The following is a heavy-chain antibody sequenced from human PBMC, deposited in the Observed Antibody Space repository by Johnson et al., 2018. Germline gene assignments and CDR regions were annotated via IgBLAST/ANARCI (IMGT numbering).Heavy chain of an antibody. J-gene: IGHJ3*02. CDR3: ARSGTDFWSGYTDAFDI. V-gene: IGHV4-59*01. Sequence: QVQLRESGPGLVKPSETLSLTCTVSGGSISSYSWSWIRQPPGKGLEWIGYIYYSGSTNYNTSLQSRVTISVDTSKNQFSLKLSSVTAADTAVFYCARSGTDFWSGYTDAFDIWGQGTMVTVSS. D-gene: IGHD3-3*01. CDR1: GGSISSYS. CDR2: IYYSGST.